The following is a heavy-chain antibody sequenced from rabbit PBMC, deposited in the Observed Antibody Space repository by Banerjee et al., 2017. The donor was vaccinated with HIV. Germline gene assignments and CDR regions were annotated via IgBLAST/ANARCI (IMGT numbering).Heavy chain of an antibody. J-gene: IGHJ5*01. CDR2: IDAGSSGYT. D-gene: IGHD6-1*01. CDR3: ARSPLVMLVMVMSWLDL. Sequence: QSLEESGGDLVKPGASLTLTCTASGFSFSSSYYMCWVRQAPGKGLEWIACIDAGSSGYTYYASWAKGRFTISKTSSTTVTLQMTSLTAADTATYFCARSPLVMLVMVMSWLDLWGQGTLVTVS. CDR1: GFSFSSSYY. V-gene: IGHV1S40*01.